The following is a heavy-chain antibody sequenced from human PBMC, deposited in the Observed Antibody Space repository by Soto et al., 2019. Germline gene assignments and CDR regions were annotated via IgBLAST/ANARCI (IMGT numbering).Heavy chain of an antibody. Sequence: GGSLRLSCSASGFTFSSYAMHWVRQAPGKGLEYVSAISSNGGSTYYADSVKGRFTISRDNSKNTLYLQMSSLRAEDTAVYYCVKGGIVVVPAATPFYYYGMDVWGQGTTVTVSS. CDR1: GFTFSSYA. J-gene: IGHJ6*02. CDR2: ISSNGGST. D-gene: IGHD2-2*01. V-gene: IGHV3-64D*08. CDR3: VKGGIVVVPAATPFYYYGMDV.